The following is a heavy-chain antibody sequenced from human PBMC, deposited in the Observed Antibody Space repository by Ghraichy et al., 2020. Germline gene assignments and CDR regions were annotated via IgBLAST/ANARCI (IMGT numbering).Heavy chain of an antibody. V-gene: IGHV3-48*02. CDR1: GFTFSNDP. Sequence: GGSLRLSCAASGFTFSNDPMNWVRQAPGKGLEWISHIRDSGHIILYADSVKGRFTISRDNAKNSLYLEMNSLRHEDTAVYFCVRDHDWAFDYWGQGTLVTVSS. CDR3: VRDHDWAFDY. CDR2: IRDSGHII. J-gene: IGHJ4*02. D-gene: IGHD3-9*01.